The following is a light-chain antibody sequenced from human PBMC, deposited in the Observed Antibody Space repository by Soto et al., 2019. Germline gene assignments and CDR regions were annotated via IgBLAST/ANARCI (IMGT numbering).Light chain of an antibody. V-gene: IGKV4-1*01. Sequence: DLVMTQSPDSLAVSLGERATINCKSSQRVWFSSNNKNYLAWYQTKPGQPPKLIIYWASTRESGVPDRLSGSGSGTDFTLTISSLQAADGAVDHCQQSYSPPWTFGQGTKVDIK. CDR2: WAS. J-gene: IGKJ1*01. CDR1: QRVWFSSNNKNY. CDR3: QQSYSPPWT.